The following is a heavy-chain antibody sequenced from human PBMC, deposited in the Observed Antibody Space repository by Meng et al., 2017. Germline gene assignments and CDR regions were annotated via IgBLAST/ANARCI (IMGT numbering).Heavy chain of an antibody. CDR2: ISSSSSYI. CDR1: GFTFSSYE. J-gene: IGHJ4*02. V-gene: IGHV3-21*01. D-gene: IGHD5-18*01. CDR3: ARDRGYSYGDRRADY. Sequence: GGSLRLSCAASGFTFSSYEMNWVRQAPGKGLEWVSSISSSSSYIYYADSVKGRFTISRDNAKNSLYLQMNSLRAEDTAVYYCARDRGYSYGDRRADYWGQGTLVTVSS.